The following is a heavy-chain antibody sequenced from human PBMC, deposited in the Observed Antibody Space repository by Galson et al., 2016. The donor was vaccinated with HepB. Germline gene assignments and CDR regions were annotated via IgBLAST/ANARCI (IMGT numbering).Heavy chain of an antibody. CDR1: RTTLRLYS. CDR3: ARGYNGYDFHF. D-gene: IGHD5-12*01. Sequence: SVKVSCKASRTTLRLYSISWVRQAPGGGLEWMGATSPTSNTPKYAQRSQDRVTITADESTSTVYLEVTGLKSDDTAVYYCARGYNGYDFHFWGQGTLVTVSS. V-gene: IGHV1-69*13. CDR2: TSPTSNTP. J-gene: IGHJ4*02.